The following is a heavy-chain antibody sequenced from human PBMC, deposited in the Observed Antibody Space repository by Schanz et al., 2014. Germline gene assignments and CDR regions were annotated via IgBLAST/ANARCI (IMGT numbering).Heavy chain of an antibody. J-gene: IGHJ6*02. CDR2: IKTKTDGGTT. V-gene: IGHV3-15*01. D-gene: IGHD5-18*01. CDR3: TTGGRRGYSHYFYGMDV. Sequence: VQLVESGGGVVQPGRSLRLSCAGSGFSFSNAWMSWVRQAPGKGLEWVGRIKTKTDGGTTDYAAPVKGRFTISRDDSTNTLYLQMNSLKTEDTAVYYCTTGGRRGYSHYFYGMDVWGQGTTVTVSS. CDR1: GFSFSNAW.